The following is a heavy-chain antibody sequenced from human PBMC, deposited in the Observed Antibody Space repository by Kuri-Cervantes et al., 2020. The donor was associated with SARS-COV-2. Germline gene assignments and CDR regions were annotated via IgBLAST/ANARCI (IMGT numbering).Heavy chain of an antibody. J-gene: IGHJ6*04. CDR1: GDSISSSAYH. CDR3: ARPGGFLDV. D-gene: IGHD4-23*01. Sequence: ESLKISCTGSGDSISSSAYHWGWIRQPPGKGLEWIGNIYYSGNTYYNPSLKSRVTISVDTSKNQFSLKLSSVTAADTAVYYCARPGGFLDVWGKGTTVTVSS. V-gene: IGHV4-39*07. CDR2: IYYSGNT.